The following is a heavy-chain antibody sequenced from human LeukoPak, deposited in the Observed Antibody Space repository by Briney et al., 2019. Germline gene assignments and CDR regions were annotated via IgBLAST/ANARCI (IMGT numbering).Heavy chain of an antibody. D-gene: IGHD1-26*01. Sequence: PSETLSLTCTVSGGSISSYYWSWIRQPPGKGLEWIGYIYYSGSTNYNPSLKSRVTISVDTSKNQFSLKLSSVTAADTAVYYCARQGGSYSDFDYWGQGTLVTVSS. J-gene: IGHJ4*02. CDR2: IYYSGST. V-gene: IGHV4-59*08. CDR3: ARQGGSYSDFDY. CDR1: GGSISSYY.